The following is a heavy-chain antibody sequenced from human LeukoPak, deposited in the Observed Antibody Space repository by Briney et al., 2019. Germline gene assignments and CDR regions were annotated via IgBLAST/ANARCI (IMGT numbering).Heavy chain of an antibody. J-gene: IGHJ5*02. CDR1: GGSISSFY. V-gene: IGHV4-59*08. CDR3: ARHYGP. Sequence: TPSETLSLTCTVSGGSISSFYWSWIRQPPGKGLEWIGYIYYSGSTDYNPSLRSRVTISIDTSKNQFSLKLNSVTAADTAVYYCARHYGPWGQGTLVTVSS. CDR2: IYYSGST. D-gene: IGHD3-10*01.